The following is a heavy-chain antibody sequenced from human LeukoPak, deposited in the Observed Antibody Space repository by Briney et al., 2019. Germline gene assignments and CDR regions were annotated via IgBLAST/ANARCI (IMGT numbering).Heavy chain of an antibody. Sequence: SETLSLTCTVSGGSISSSSYYWGWIRQPPGKGLEWIGSIYYSGSTYYNPSLKSRVTISVDTSKNQFSLKLSSVTAADTAVYYCARGRMVRGVIITYAFDIWGQGTMVTVSS. CDR3: ARGRMVRGVIITYAFDI. V-gene: IGHV4-39*01. CDR1: GGSISSSSYY. J-gene: IGHJ3*02. D-gene: IGHD3-10*01. CDR2: IYYSGST.